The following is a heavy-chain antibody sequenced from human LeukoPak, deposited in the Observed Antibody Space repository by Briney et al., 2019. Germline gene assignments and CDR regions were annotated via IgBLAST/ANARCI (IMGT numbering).Heavy chain of an antibody. J-gene: IGHJ1*01. D-gene: IGHD1-26*01. CDR2: MSGSGGST. V-gene: IGHV3-23*01. Sequence: PGGSLRLSCAASGFTFSSYGMSWVRQAPGKGLEWVSAMSGSGGSTYYADSVKGRFTISRDNSKNTLYLQMNSLRAEDTAVYHCAKGVGAPQHWGQGTLVTVSS. CDR3: AKGVGAPQH. CDR1: GFTFSSYG.